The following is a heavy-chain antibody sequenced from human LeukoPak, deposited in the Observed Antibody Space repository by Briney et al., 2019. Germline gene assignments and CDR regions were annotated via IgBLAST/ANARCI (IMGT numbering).Heavy chain of an antibody. V-gene: IGHV3-11*01. CDR2: ISSSGSTI. CDR1: GFTFSSYA. Sequence: GGSLRLSCAASGFTFSSYAMSWIRQAPGKGLEWVSYISSSGSTIYCADSVKGRFTISRDNAKNSLYLQMNSLRAEDTAVYYCARDYYGSGSPSFAWGQGTLVTVSS. CDR3: ARDYYGSGSPSFA. J-gene: IGHJ5*02. D-gene: IGHD3-10*01.